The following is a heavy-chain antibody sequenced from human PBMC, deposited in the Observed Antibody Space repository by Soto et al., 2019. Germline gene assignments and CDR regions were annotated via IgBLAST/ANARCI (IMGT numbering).Heavy chain of an antibody. CDR1: GFSFSDYY. CDR3: ARDNRSFLNGYYNRYDYYGMDV. J-gene: IGHJ6*02. D-gene: IGHD3-9*01. V-gene: IGHV3-11*01. Sequence: QVQLVESGGGLVKPGGSLRLSCAASGFSFSDYYMTWLRQAPGKGLEWLSYISSSGYPIYYADSVKGRFTISRDNAKNSVYLKLNSLRAADTAGYYCARDNRSFLNGYYNRYDYYGMDVWGQGTTVTVYS. CDR2: ISSSGYPI.